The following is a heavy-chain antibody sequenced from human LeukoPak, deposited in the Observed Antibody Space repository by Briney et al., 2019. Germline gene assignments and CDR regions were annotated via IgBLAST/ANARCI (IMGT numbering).Heavy chain of an antibody. CDR1: GFSFSTYS. CDR2: ISASGGDT. J-gene: IGHJ5*02. CDR3: AKDVRRCNGACT. D-gene: IGHD2-8*01. Sequence: GGSLRLSCAASGFSFSTYSFSWVRQAPGKGLEWVSGISASGGDTFYADSVKGRFTISRDNSKNTLSLQMNSLRVEDTAIYYCAKDVRRCNGACTWGQGTLVTVSS. V-gene: IGHV3-23*01.